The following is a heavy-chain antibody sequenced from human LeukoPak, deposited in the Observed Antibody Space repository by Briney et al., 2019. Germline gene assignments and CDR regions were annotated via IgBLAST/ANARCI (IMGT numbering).Heavy chain of an antibody. CDR1: GGSFSGYY. CDR3: AGASLRASTRAAAGNEY. CDR2: IKLNGDT. J-gene: IGHJ4*02. D-gene: IGHD6-13*01. Sequence: SETLSLTCAVYGGSFSGYYWSWIRQPPGKGLEWIGEIKLNGDTNYNPSLKSRVTMSVDTSKNQFSLKLTSVTAADTAVYYCAGASLRASTRAAAGNEYWGQGTLVTVSS. V-gene: IGHV4-34*01.